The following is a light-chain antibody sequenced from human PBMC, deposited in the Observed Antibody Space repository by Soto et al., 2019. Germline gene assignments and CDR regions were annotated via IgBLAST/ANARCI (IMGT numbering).Light chain of an antibody. CDR3: SSYTSSSTVV. Sequence: QSALTQPASVSASPGQSITISCTGTSSDVGGYNYVSWYQQHPGKAPKLMIYEVSNRPPGVSNRFSGSKSGNTASLTISGLQADDEADYYCSSYTSSSTVVFGGGTKLTVL. V-gene: IGLV2-14*01. J-gene: IGLJ2*01. CDR2: EVS. CDR1: SSDVGGYNY.